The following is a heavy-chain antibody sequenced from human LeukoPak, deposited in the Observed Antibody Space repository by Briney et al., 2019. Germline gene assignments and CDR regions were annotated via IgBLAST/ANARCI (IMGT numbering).Heavy chain of an antibody. D-gene: IGHD4-17*01. J-gene: IGHJ5*02. V-gene: IGHV3-21*01. CDR3: ARVYGDYEPWWFDP. CDR2: ISSSSSYI. Sequence: GGSLRLSCAASGFTFSSYSMNWVRQAPGKGLEWVSSISSSSSYIYYADSVKGRFTISRDNAKNSLYLQMNSLRAEDTAVYYCARVYGDYEPWWFDPWGQGTLVTVSS. CDR1: GFTFSSYS.